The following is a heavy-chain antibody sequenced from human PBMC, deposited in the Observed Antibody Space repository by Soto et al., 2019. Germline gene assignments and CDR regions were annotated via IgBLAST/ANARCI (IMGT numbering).Heavy chain of an antibody. D-gene: IGHD3-3*01. V-gene: IGHV1-18*01. CDR2: ISAYNGNT. J-gene: IGHJ6*02. CDR1: GYTFTSYG. Sequence: GASVKVSCKASGYTFTSYGISWVRQAPGQGLEWMGWISAYNGNTNYAQKLQGRVTMTTDTSTSTAYMELRGLRSDDTAVYYCASCPLPFWSGYVTGPYYYYYGMDVWGQGTTVTVSS. CDR3: ASCPLPFWSGYVTGPYYYYYGMDV.